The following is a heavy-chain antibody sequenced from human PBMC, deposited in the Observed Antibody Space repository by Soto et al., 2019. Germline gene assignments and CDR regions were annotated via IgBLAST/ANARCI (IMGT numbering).Heavy chain of an antibody. CDR3: ARRWGRTFDY. J-gene: IGHJ4*02. CDR2: IYYSGST. V-gene: IGHV4-39*07. CDR1: GGSISSSSYY. Sequence: PSETLSLTCTVSGGSISSSSYYWGWIRQPPGKGLEWIGNIYYSGSTYYNPSLKSRVTISVDTSKNQFSLKLSSVTAADTAVYYCARRWGRTFDYWGQGTLVTVSS. D-gene: IGHD7-27*01.